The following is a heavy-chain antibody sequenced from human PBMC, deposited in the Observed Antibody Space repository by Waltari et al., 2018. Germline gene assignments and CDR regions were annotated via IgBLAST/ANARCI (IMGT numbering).Heavy chain of an antibody. CDR1: GYSISSGYY. Sequence: QVQLQESGPGLVKPSETLSITCAVSGYSISSGYYLGWFRQPPGKGLEWIVSIYHSGSTYYNPSLKSRVTISVDTSKNQFSLKLSSVTAADTAVYYCARHAEVATSPFDYWGQGTLVTVSS. V-gene: IGHV4-38-2*01. D-gene: IGHD5-12*01. J-gene: IGHJ4*02. CDR2: IYHSGST. CDR3: ARHAEVATSPFDY.